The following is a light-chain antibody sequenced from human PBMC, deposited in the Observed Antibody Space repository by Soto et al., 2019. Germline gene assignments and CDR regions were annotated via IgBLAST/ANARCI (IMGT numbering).Light chain of an antibody. Sequence: QSVLTQSPSASASLGASVKLTCTLSSEHSNYAIAWHQQLPEKGPRYLMKVNSDGSHSKGDGIPDRFSGSSSGAERYLTISSLQSEDEADYSCQTWDTGIVLFGGGTKLTVL. V-gene: IGLV4-69*01. J-gene: IGLJ2*01. CDR3: QTWDTGIVL. CDR2: VNSDGSH. CDR1: SEHSNYA.